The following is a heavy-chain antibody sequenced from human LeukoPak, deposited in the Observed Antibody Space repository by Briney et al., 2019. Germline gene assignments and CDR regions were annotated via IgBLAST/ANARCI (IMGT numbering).Heavy chain of an antibody. CDR3: ARVRIVGATVDAFDI. Sequence: GGSLRLSCAASGFTFSSYGMHWVRQAPGKGLEWVPFIRYDGGNKYYADSVKGRFTISRDNSKNTLYLQMNSLRAEDTAVYYCARVRIVGATVDAFDIWGQGTMVTVSS. V-gene: IGHV3-30*02. J-gene: IGHJ3*02. CDR1: GFTFSSYG. CDR2: IRYDGGNK. D-gene: IGHD1-26*01.